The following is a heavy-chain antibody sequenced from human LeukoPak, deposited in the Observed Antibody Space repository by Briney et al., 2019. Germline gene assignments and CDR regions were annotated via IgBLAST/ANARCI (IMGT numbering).Heavy chain of an antibody. CDR1: GFTFSSYA. J-gene: IGHJ4*02. CDR2: ISGSGGST. CDR3: AKDHYYDSSGYIDY. D-gene: IGHD3-22*01. Sequence: GGSLRLSCAASGFTFSSYAMSWVGQAPGKGREWVSAISGSGGSTYYADSGKGRFTISRENSKNTLYLQMNSLRAEDTAVYYCAKDHYYDSSGYIDYWGQGTLVTVSS. V-gene: IGHV3-23*01.